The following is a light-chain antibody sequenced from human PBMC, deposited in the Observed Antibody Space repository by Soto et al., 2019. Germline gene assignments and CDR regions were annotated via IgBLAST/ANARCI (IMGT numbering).Light chain of an antibody. J-gene: IGLJ2*01. CDR2: DVS. V-gene: IGLV2-14*03. CDR3: SSYTSTNFVI. Sequence: QSALTQPASVSGSPGQSITISCTGSSIDIGDYKYVSWYKHHPGKAPKLMIYDVSNRPSGVSNRFSGSKSGNTASLTISGLQAEDEADYYCSSYTSTNFVIFGGGTKLTVL. CDR1: SIDIGDYKY.